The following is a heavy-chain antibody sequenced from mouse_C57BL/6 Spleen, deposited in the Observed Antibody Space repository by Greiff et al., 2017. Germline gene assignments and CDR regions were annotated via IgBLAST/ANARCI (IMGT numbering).Heavy chain of an antibody. CDR2: IDPSDSYT. D-gene: IGHD1-1*01. Sequence: QVQLQQPGAELVKPGASVKLSCKASGYTFTSYWMQWVKQRPGQGLEWIGEIDPSDSYTNYNQKFKGKATLTVDTSSRTAYMQPSSLTSEDSAVYYCARKDYYGSSYRYFDVWGTGTTVTVSS. J-gene: IGHJ1*03. CDR3: ARKDYYGSSYRYFDV. CDR1: GYTFTSYW. V-gene: IGHV1-50*01.